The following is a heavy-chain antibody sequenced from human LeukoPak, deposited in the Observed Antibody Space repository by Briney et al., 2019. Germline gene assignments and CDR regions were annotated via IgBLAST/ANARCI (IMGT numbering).Heavy chain of an antibody. CDR1: GVSISSYY. CDR3: ARHPDLKDAFDI. Sequence: PSETLSLTCTVSGVSISSYYWSWIRQPPGKGLEWIGYIYYSGSTNYNPSLKSRVTISVDTSKNQFSLKLSSVTAADTAVYYCARHPDLKDAFDIWGQGTMVTVSS. V-gene: IGHV4-59*08. CDR2: IYYSGST. J-gene: IGHJ3*02.